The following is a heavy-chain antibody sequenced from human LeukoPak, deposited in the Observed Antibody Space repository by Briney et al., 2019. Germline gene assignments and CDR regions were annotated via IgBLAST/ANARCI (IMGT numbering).Heavy chain of an antibody. J-gene: IGHJ4*02. CDR2: INPNSGGT. V-gene: IGHV1-2*02. CDR1: GYTFTGYY. CDR3: AVETAVAGTNIDY. Sequence: ASVKVSCKASGYTFTGYYMHWVRQAPGQGLEWMGLINPNSGGTNYAQKFQGRVTMTRDTSISTAYMELSRLRSDDTAVYYCAVETAVAGTNIDYWGQGTLVTVSS. D-gene: IGHD6-19*01.